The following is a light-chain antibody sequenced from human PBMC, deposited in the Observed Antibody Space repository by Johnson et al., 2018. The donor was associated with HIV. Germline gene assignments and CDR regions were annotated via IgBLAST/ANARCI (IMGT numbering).Light chain of an antibody. CDR3: GTWDSSLSAYV. CDR2: DNS. CDR1: RSNIGDNF. Sequence: QAVLTQPPSVSAAPGQKVTISCSGIRSNIGDNFVSWYQHLPGTAPKLLVYDNSKRPSGIPDRFSATKSGTSATLGITGLQTGDEADYYCGTWDSSLSAYVFGTGTKVTVL. J-gene: IGLJ1*01. V-gene: IGLV1-51*01.